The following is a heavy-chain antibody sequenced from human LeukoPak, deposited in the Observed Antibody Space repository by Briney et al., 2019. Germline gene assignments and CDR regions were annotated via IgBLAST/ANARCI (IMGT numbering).Heavy chain of an antibody. CDR2: INHSGRT. J-gene: IGHJ4*02. V-gene: IGHV4-34*01. CDR3: ARDRGSYPDY. Sequence: SETLSLTCAVYGGSFSGYYWSWIRQPPGKGLEWIGEINHSGRTNYNPSLKSRVTISVDTSKNQFSLKLSSVTAADTAVYYCARDRGSYPDYWGQGTLVTVSS. CDR1: GGSFSGYY. D-gene: IGHD1-26*01.